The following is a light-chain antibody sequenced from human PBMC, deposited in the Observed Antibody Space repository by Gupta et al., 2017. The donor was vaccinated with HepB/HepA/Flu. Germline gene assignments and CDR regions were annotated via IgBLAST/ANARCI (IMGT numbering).Light chain of an antibody. J-gene: IGKJ4*01. CDR3: QQRSNWPLT. V-gene: IGKV3-11*01. CDR2: DAS. Sequence: EVLLTHSPATLSLSPGERATLSCRASQSVGSYLTWHQQKPGQAPRLLIYDASNRATGIPARFSGSGSGTDFTLTISSLEPEDFAVYYCQQRSNWPLTFGGGTRVEIK. CDR1: QSVGSY.